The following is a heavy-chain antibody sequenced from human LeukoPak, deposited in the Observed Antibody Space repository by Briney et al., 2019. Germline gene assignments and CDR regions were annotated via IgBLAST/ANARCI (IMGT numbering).Heavy chain of an antibody. CDR3: ARYPPSDPDY. J-gene: IGHJ4*02. Sequence: ASVKVSCKASGYTFTSYYMHWVRQAPGQGLEWMGIINPSGGSTSYAQKFQGRVTMTRDMSTSTAYMELRSLRSDDTAVYYCARYPPSDPDYWGQGTLVTVSS. CDR2: INPSGGST. V-gene: IGHV1-46*01. CDR1: GYTFTSYY.